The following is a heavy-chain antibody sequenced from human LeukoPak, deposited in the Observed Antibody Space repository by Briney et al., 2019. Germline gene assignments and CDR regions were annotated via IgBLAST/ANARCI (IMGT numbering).Heavy chain of an antibody. CDR3: ARDSIEVVVAATFDY. D-gene: IGHD2-15*01. CDR2: ISSSSSYI. CDR1: GFTFSSYS. J-gene: IGHJ4*02. Sequence: GGSLRLSCAASGFTFSSYSMNWVRQAPGKGLEWVSSISSSSSYIYYADSVKGRFTISRDNAKNSLYLQTNSLRAEDTAVYYCARDSIEVVVAATFDYWGQGTLVTVSS. V-gene: IGHV3-21*01.